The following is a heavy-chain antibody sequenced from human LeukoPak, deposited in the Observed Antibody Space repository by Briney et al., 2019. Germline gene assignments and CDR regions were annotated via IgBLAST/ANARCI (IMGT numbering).Heavy chain of an antibody. CDR3: ARDYSGTYSFDY. J-gene: IGHJ4*02. V-gene: IGHV3-21*01. Sequence: GGSPRLSCTASGFTFSSYSLNWVRQAPGKGLEWVSSISTSFTYIYYADSVKGRFTISRDNAKNSLYLQMNSLRAEDTAVYYCARDYSGTYSFDYWGQGTLVTVSS. CDR2: ISTSFTYI. CDR1: GFTFSSYS. D-gene: IGHD1-26*01.